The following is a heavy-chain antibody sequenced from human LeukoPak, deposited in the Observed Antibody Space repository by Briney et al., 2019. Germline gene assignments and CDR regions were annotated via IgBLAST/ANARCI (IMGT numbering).Heavy chain of an antibody. J-gene: IGHJ4*02. Sequence: GGSLRLSCAASGLTVNNNYMSWVRQAPGKGLEWVSYISSSGSTIYYADSVKGRFTISRDNAKNSLYLQMNSLRAEDTAVYYCARDGNSIVGATTRNYWGQGTLVTVSS. CDR3: ARDGNSIVGATTRNY. D-gene: IGHD1-26*01. V-gene: IGHV3-11*04. CDR1: GLTVNNNY. CDR2: ISSSGSTI.